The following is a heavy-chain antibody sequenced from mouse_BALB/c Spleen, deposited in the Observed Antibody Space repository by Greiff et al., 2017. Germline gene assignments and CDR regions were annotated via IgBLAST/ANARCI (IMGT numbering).Heavy chain of an antibody. J-gene: IGHJ4*01. V-gene: IGHV5-17*02. D-gene: IGHD1-2*01. Sequence: EVMLVESGGGLVKPGGSLKLSCAASGFTFSSYAMSWVRQSPEKRLEWVAYISSGSSTIYYADTVKGRFTISRDNPKNTLFLQMTSLRSEDTAMYYCARSGGTLLRPYYAMDYWGQGTSVTVSS. CDR1: GFTFSSYA. CDR2: ISSGSSTI. CDR3: ARSGGTLLRPYYAMDY.